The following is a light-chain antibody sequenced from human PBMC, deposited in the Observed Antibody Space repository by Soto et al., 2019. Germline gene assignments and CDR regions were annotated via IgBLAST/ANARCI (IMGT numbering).Light chain of an antibody. V-gene: IGKV1-5*03. CDR1: QSVSDW. CDR3: QQYNTSSPYT. J-gene: IGKJ2*01. CDR2: KAS. Sequence: DIQMTQSPSTLSASVGDRVTLTCRASQSVSDWLAWYQQKPGKAPKVLIYKASNLESGVPSRFSGSGSGTEFTLTISSLQPDDSATYYCQQYNTSSPYTFGQGTKLEIK.